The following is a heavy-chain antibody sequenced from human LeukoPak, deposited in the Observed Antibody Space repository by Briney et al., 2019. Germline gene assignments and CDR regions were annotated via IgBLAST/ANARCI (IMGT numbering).Heavy chain of an antibody. CDR2: IYYSGST. CDR3: ARSYNWNFIDY. CDR1: GFTFSSYN. J-gene: IGHJ4*02. V-gene: IGHV4-39*07. D-gene: IGHD1-7*01. Sequence: GSLRLSCAASGFTFSSYNMNWVRQPPGKGLEWIGSIYYSGSTYYNPSLKSRVTISVDTSKNQFSLKLSSVTAADTAVYYCARSYNWNFIDYWGQGTLVTVSS.